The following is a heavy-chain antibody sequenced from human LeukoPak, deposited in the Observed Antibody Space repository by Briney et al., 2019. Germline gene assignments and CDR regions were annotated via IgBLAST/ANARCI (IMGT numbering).Heavy chain of an antibody. CDR2: INWNGGST. J-gene: IGHJ4*02. CDR3: ATGRRHSSGWFDFDY. CDR1: GFTFDDYG. V-gene: IGHV3-20*04. Sequence: GGSLRLSCAASGFTFDDYGMSWVRQAPGKGLEWVSGINWNGGSTGYADSVKGRFTISRDNAKNSLYLQMNSLRAEDTALYYCATGRRHSSGWFDFDYWGQGTLVTVSS. D-gene: IGHD6-19*01.